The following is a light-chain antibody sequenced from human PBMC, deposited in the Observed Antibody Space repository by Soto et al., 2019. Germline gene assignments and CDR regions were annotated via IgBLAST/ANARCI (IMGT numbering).Light chain of an antibody. CDR2: AAS. CDR1: QGISSY. CDR3: QQYYSYPRT. Sequence: AIRMTQSPSSFSASTGDRVTITCRASQGISSYLAWYQQKPGKAPKLLIYAASTLQSGVPSRFSGSGSGTDFTLPISCLQSEDVATYCCQQYYSYPRTFGQGTKLEIK. J-gene: IGKJ2*02. V-gene: IGKV1-8*01.